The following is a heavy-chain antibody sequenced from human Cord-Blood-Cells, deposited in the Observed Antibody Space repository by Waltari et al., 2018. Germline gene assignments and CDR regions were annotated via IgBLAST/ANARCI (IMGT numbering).Heavy chain of an antibody. J-gene: IGHJ3*02. D-gene: IGHD1-26*01. CDR3: ARGIVGATDAFDI. V-gene: IGHV1-2*02. CDR2: INPNSGGK. Sequence: QVQLVQSGAEVKKPGASVKVSCKASGYTFTGYYMHWVRQAPGQGLEWMGWINPNSGGKNYAQKFQGRVTMTRETSISTAYMELSRLRSDDTAVYYCARGIVGATDAFDIWGQGTMVTVSS. CDR1: GYTFTGYY.